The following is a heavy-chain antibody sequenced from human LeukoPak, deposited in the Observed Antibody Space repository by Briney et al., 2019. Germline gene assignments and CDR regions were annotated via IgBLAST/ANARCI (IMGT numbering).Heavy chain of an antibody. CDR1: GFTFSSDA. CDR3: ARAHGLVPAATLDY. CDR2: ISGRGVNT. J-gene: IGHJ4*02. D-gene: IGHD2-2*01. V-gene: IGHV3-23*01. Sequence: GGSLRLSCAASGFTFSSDAMSWVRQAPGKGLEWVSAISGRGVNTYNADSVKGRFTISRDISKNTLYLQMNSLRAEDTAVYYCARAHGLVPAATLDYWGQGTLVTVSS.